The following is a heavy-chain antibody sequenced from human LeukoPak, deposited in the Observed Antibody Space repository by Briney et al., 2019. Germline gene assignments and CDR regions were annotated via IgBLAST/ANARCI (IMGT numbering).Heavy chain of an antibody. J-gene: IGHJ5*02. CDR2: INSDGSST. D-gene: IGHD2-2*01. CDR1: GFTFSSYW. CDR3: ARDVVPAATYNWFDP. Sequence: GGSLRLSCAASGFTFSSYWMHWVRQAPGKGLVWVSRINSDGSSTSYADSVKGRFTISRDNAKNTLYLQMNSLRAEDTAVYYCARDVVPAATYNWFDPWAQGTLVTVSS. V-gene: IGHV3-74*01.